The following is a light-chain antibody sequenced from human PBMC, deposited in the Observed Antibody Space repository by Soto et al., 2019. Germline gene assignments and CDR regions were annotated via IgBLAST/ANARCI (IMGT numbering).Light chain of an antibody. J-gene: IGKJ4*01. CDR3: QQRSNWPPLT. CDR1: QSISSY. Sequence: EIVLTQSPATLSLSPGERATLSCRASQSISSYLAWYQQKPDQAPRLLIYDASNRATGIPARFSGSGSGTEFTLTISSVEPEDFAVYYCQQRSNWPPLTFGGGTKVEIK. V-gene: IGKV3-11*01. CDR2: DAS.